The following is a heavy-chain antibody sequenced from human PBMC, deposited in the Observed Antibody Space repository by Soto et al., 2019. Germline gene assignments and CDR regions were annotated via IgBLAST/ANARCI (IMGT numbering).Heavy chain of an antibody. V-gene: IGHV3-30-3*01. Sequence: PGGSLRLSCAASGFTFSSYAMHWVRQAPGKGLEWVAVISYDGSNKYYADSVKGRFTISRDNSKNTLYLQMNSLRAEDTAVYYCARDLFGYYYDSSGPGPPWFDPWGQGTLVTVSS. CDR3: ARDLFGYYYDSSGPGPPWFDP. CDR1: GFTFSSYA. J-gene: IGHJ5*02. D-gene: IGHD3-22*01. CDR2: ISYDGSNK.